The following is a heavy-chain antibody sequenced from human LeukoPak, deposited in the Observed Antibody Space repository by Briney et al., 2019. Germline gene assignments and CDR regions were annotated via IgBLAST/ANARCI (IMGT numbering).Heavy chain of an antibody. D-gene: IGHD3-3*01. CDR3: ARTITIFGVVKDVDYFDY. V-gene: IGHV4-34*01. CDR2: INRSGST. J-gene: IGHJ4*02. Sequence: PSETLSLTCAVYGGSFSGYYWSWIRQPPGKGLEWIGEINRSGSTNYNPSLKSRVTISVDTSKNQFSLKLSSVTAADTAVYYCARTITIFGVVKDVDYFDYWGQGTLVTVSS. CDR1: GGSFSGYY.